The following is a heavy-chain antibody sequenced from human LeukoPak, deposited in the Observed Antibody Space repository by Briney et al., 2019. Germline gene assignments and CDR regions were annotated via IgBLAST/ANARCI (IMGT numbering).Heavy chain of an antibody. CDR1: GVASSGNY. V-gene: IGHV4-34*01. J-gene: IGHJ4*02. D-gene: IGHD3-10*01. CDR2: INHSGST. CDR3: ARDFDAVGY. Sequence: SETLSLTCGVYGVASSGNYWSWIRQSPGRGLEWIGEINHSGSTNYNPSLKSRVTISVDTSKNQFPLKLSSVTAADTAVYYCARDFDAVGYWGQGTLVTVSS.